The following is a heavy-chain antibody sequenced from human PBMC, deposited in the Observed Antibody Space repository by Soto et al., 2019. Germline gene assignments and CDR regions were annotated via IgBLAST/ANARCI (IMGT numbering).Heavy chain of an antibody. CDR3: TTDSYITIAIVRFDY. V-gene: IGHV3-15*07. D-gene: IGHD3-3*02. J-gene: IGHJ4*01. CDR1: GFTFTNAW. Sequence: EVQLVESGGGLVKPGGSLRLSCAASGFTFTNAWINWVRQAPGKGLEWVGRIKSKIDGGTTDFAAPVKGRFAISRDNSKNMVYLKINSLKTEDTAIYYCTTDSYITIAIVRFDYWGHGTLVTVSS. CDR2: IKSKIDGGTT.